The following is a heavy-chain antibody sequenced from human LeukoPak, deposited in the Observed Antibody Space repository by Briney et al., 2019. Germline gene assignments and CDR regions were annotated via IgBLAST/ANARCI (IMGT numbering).Heavy chain of an antibody. J-gene: IGHJ4*02. CDR2: INPNSGGT. D-gene: IGHD3-3*01. CDR3: ARDPSSSIFGVVPRFDY. V-gene: IGHV1-2*02. CDR1: GYTFTSYD. Sequence: ASVKVSCKASGYTFTSYDINWVRQAPGQGLEWMGWINPNSGGTNYAQKFQGRVTMTRDTSISTAYMELSRLRSDDTAVYYCARDPSSSIFGVVPRFDYWGQGTLVTVSS.